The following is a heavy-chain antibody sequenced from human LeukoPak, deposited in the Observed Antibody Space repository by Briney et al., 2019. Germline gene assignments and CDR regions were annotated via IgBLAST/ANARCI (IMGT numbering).Heavy chain of an antibody. D-gene: IGHD2-2*01. CDR3: ARTRSSFLDAFDI. CDR1: GFTLSSYW. J-gene: IGHJ3*02. CDR2: IKQDGSEK. Sequence: GGSLRLSCAASGFTLSSYWMSWVRQAPGKGLEWVANIKQDGSEKYYVDSVKGRFTISRDNAKNSLYLQMNSLRAEDTAVYYCARTRSSFLDAFDIWGQGTMVTVSS. V-gene: IGHV3-7*01.